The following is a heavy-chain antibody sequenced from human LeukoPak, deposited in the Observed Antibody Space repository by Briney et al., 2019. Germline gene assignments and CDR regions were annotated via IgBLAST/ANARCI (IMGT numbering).Heavy chain of an antibody. Sequence: SETLSPTCAVYGGSFSGYYWSRIRQPPGKGLEWIGYIYYSGSTNYNPSLKSRVTISVDTSKNQFSLKLSSVTAADTAVYYCARGYSSSSVGFDYWGQGTLVTVSS. V-gene: IGHV4-59*01. J-gene: IGHJ4*02. CDR2: IYYSGST. CDR1: GGSFSGYY. D-gene: IGHD6-6*01. CDR3: ARGYSSSSVGFDY.